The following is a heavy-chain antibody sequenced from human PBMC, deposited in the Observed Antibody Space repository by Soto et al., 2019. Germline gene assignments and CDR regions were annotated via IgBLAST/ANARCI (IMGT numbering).Heavy chain of an antibody. D-gene: IGHD3-3*01. CDR3: AKSLDAYDFWSGYYY. J-gene: IGHJ4*02. CDR1: GFTFSSYG. V-gene: IGHV3-30*18. CDR2: ISYDGSNK. Sequence: PGGSRRLSCAASGFTFSSYGMHWVRQAPGKGLEWVAVISYDGSNKYYADSAKGRFTISRDNSKNTLYLQMNSLRAEDTAVYYCAKSLDAYDFWSGYYYWGQGTLVTVSS.